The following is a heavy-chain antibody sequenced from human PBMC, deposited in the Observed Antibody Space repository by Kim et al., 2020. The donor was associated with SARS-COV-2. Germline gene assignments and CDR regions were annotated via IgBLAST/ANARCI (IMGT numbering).Heavy chain of an antibody. J-gene: IGHJ3*02. Sequence: KDYLGSVTGRFTSHRDNAKKSLYMQMNSLRAEDTAVYSCARDLRGEPFDIWGQGTMVTVSS. CDR3: ARDLRGEPFDI. CDR2: K. D-gene: IGHD4-17*01. V-gene: IGHV3-7*01.